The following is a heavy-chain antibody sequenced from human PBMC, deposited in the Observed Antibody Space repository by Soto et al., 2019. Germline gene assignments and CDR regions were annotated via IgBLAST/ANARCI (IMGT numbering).Heavy chain of an antibody. CDR1: GRSTRSVAYC. CDR2: IYYSGST. D-gene: IGHD3-22*01. J-gene: IGHJ5*02. V-gene: IGHV4-31*03. CDR3: ASEYYDDTRGFDH. Sequence: TLSPTCPVYGRSTRSVAYCWSRIRQHPGKGLEWIGCIYYSGSTYYNPSLKSRVTISVDTSKNQFSLKLSSVTAADTAVYYCASEYYDDTRGFDHWGQGTLVTVSS.